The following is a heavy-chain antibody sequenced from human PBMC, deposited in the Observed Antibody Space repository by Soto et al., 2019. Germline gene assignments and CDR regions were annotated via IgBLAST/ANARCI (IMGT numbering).Heavy chain of an antibody. CDR3: TTGPGGYCSSTSCYLIDY. J-gene: IGHJ4*02. Sequence: EVQLVESGGGLVKPGGYLRLSCAASGFTFSNAWMSWVRQAPGKGLEWVGRIKSKIDGGTTDYAAPVKGRFTISRDDSKNTLYLQMNSLKTEDTAVYYCTTGPGGYCSSTSCYLIDYWGQGTLVTVSS. CDR1: GFTFSNAW. CDR2: IKSKIDGGTT. D-gene: IGHD2-2*01. V-gene: IGHV3-15*01.